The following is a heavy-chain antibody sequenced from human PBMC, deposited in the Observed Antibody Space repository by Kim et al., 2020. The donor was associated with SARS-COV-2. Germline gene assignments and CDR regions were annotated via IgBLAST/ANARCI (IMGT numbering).Heavy chain of an antibody. Sequence: SETLSLTGTVSGGSISSYYWSWIRQPPGKGLEWIGYIYYSGSTNYNPSLKSRVTISVDTSKNQFSLKLSSVTAADTAVYYCARGGGFGPFWGWFDPWGQG. CDR3: ARGGGFGPFWGWFDP. CDR1: GGSISSYY. J-gene: IGHJ5*02. D-gene: IGHD3-10*01. CDR2: IYYSGST. V-gene: IGHV4-59*01.